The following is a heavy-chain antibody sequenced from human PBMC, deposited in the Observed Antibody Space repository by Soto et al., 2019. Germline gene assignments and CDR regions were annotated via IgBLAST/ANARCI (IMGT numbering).Heavy chain of an antibody. Sequence: GASQKISCKGSGYSFTKYWIGWVRQMTGKGMEWVGIIYPDDSDTRYSPSFQGQVTISADKSISTAYLQWSSLKASDTAMYYCARFYCFSTSCHYGMDVWGQGTTVT. CDR3: ARFYCFSTSCHYGMDV. J-gene: IGHJ6*02. CDR2: IYPDDSDT. CDR1: GYSFTKYW. D-gene: IGHD2-2*01. V-gene: IGHV5-51*01.